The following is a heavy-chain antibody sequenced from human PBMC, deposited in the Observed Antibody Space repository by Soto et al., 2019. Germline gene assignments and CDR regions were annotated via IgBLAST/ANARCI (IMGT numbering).Heavy chain of an antibody. CDR2: IYYSGST. V-gene: IGHV4-31*03. CDR1: GGSISSGGYY. D-gene: IGHD4-17*01. J-gene: IGHJ3*02. CDR3: ARDYGDYGICFDI. Sequence: LSLTCTVSGGSISSGGYYWSWIREHPGKDLGWIGCIYYSGSTYYNPSLRSRVTISVDTSKNQFSLKLSSVTAANTALYYCARDYGDYGICFDIWGQGTMVTVSS.